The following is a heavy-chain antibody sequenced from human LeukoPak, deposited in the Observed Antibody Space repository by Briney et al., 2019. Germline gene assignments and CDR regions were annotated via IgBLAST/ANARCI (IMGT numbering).Heavy chain of an antibody. J-gene: IGHJ6*02. V-gene: IGHV3-9*01. Sequence: QPGRSLRLSCAASGFTFDDYAMHWVRQALGKGLEWVSGISWNSGSIGYADSVKGRFTISRDNAKNSLYLQMNSLRAEDTALYYCAKDILAGTFGYYYGMDVWGQGTTVTVSS. CDR2: ISWNSGSI. D-gene: IGHD6-19*01. CDR3: AKDILAGTFGYYYGMDV. CDR1: GFTFDDYA.